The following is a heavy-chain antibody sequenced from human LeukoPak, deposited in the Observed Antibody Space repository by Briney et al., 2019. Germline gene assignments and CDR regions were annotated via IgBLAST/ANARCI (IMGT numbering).Heavy chain of an antibody. CDR3: TAQLFRGSHGRYYFDY. Sequence: GGSLRLSCAASGFTFSNAWMSWVRQAPGKGLEWVGRIKSKTDGGTTDYAAPVKGRFTISRDDSKNTLYLQMNSLKTEDTAVYYCTAQLFRGSHGRYYFDYWGQGTLVTVSS. V-gene: IGHV3-15*01. J-gene: IGHJ4*02. D-gene: IGHD6-6*01. CDR1: GFTFSNAW. CDR2: IKSKTDGGTT.